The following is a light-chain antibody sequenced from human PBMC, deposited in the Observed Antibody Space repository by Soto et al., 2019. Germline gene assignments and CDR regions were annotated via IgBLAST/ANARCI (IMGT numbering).Light chain of an antibody. CDR3: SSYATSSTLV. Sequence: QSALAQPASVSGSPGQSITISCTGTSSDVGRYNYVAWYQQHPGKAPKVLIFEVSNRPSGVSSRFSGSKSGNTASLNISGLQAEDEADYYCSSYATSSTLVFGTWTKVTVL. V-gene: IGLV2-14*01. CDR1: SSDVGRYNY. J-gene: IGLJ1*01. CDR2: EVS.